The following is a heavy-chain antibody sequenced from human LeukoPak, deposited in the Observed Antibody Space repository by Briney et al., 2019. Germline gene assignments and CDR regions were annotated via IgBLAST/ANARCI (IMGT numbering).Heavy chain of an antibody. V-gene: IGHV1-18*01. D-gene: IGHD6-13*01. CDR1: GYSFTSYA. J-gene: IGHJ6*03. Sequence: ASVKVSCKASGYSFTSYAITWVRQAPGQGLEWMGWIGGSNGNTNYAQKFQGRVTMTTDTSTNTAYMELRSLRSDDTAVYYCARSYSSTWYSYYYYMDVWGKGTTVTVSS. CDR3: ARSYSSTWYSYYYYMDV. CDR2: IGGSNGNT.